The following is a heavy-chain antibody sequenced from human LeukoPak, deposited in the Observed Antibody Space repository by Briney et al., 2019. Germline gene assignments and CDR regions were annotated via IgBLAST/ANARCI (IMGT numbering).Heavy chain of an antibody. Sequence: GGSLRLSCAASGFDFHNYVIHWVRQAPGKGLEWVAVISYDVGVKYHADSVKGRFTISRDSSSKTVYLQMNSLRTEDTAVYYCVREGYYHSGSLPTFYFDYWGQGTLVTVSS. CDR3: VREGYYHSGSLPTFYFDY. CDR2: ISYDVGVK. CDR1: GFDFHNYV. V-gene: IGHV3-30-3*01. J-gene: IGHJ4*02. D-gene: IGHD3-10*01.